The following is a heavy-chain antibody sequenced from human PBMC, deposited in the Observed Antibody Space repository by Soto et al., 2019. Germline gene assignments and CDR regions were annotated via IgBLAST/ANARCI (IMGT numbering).Heavy chain of an antibody. CDR2: IYYGGTT. D-gene: IGHD3-10*01. CDR3: AMYYGHGQDY. Sequence: SETLSLTCSVSGASVTNYSWSWIRPSPGKGLEWIGYIYYGGTTHFNSSLKGRVTDSVGMSKNKFSLTLNPETAADTAVYYCAMYYGHGQDYWGQGTLVTVS. J-gene: IGHJ4*02. CDR1: GASVTNYS. V-gene: IGHV4-59*02.